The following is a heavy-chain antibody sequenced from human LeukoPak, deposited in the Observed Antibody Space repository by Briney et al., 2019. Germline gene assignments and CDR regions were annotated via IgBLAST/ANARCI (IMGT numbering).Heavy chain of an antibody. CDR1: GGSISSYY. D-gene: IGHD2-2*01. Sequence: SETLSLTCTVSGGSISSYYWSWIRQPPGKGLEWIGYIYYSGSTNYNPSLKSRVTISVDTSKNQFSLKLSSVTAADTAVYYCAGSDIVVVPAASFDLWGQGTLVTVSS. CDR3: AGSDIVVVPAASFDL. CDR2: IYYSGST. V-gene: IGHV4-59*08. J-gene: IGHJ5*02.